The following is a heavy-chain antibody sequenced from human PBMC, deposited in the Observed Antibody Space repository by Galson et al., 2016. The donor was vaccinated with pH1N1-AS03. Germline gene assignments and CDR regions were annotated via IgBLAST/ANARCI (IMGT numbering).Heavy chain of an antibody. V-gene: IGHV1-2*02. CDR3: ARGGGSSLDY. Sequence: SVKVSCKASGYTFSDYYMHWVRQAPGQELEWMRWINPSSGGTKYTQKFQGRVTMTRDTSISTAYMELSRLTSDDTAVYFCARGGGSSLDYWGQGTLVPVSS. D-gene: IGHD1-26*01. J-gene: IGHJ4*02. CDR1: GYTFSDYY. CDR2: INPSSGGT.